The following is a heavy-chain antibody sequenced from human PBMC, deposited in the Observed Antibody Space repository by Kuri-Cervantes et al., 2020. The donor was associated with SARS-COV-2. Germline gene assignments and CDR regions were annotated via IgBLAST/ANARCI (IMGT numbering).Heavy chain of an antibody. CDR2: ISVGRQNT. D-gene: IGHD3-22*01. J-gene: IGHJ4*02. V-gene: IGHV1-3*01. Sequence: ASVKVSCKASGYTITNCAMNWLRQVPGQRPEWMGSISVGRQNTKYSQKFQGRITITRDTSASTVYMELSSLTSADTAIYYCARGIVVTFDYWGQGTLVTVSS. CDR3: ARGIVVTFDY. CDR1: GYTITNCA.